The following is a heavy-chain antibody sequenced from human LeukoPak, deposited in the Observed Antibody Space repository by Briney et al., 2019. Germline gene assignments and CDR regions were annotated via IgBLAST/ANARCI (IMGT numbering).Heavy chain of an antibody. J-gene: IGHJ3*02. CDR1: GYTFTDYY. D-gene: IGHD3-3*01. Sequence: ASVKISCKVSGYTFTDYYMHWVQQAPGTGLEWMGLVDPEDGETIYAEKFQGRVTITADTSTDTAYMELSSLRSEDTAVYYCATKRFLEWSDAFDIWGQGTMVTVSS. CDR3: ATKRFLEWSDAFDI. CDR2: VDPEDGET. V-gene: IGHV1-69-2*01.